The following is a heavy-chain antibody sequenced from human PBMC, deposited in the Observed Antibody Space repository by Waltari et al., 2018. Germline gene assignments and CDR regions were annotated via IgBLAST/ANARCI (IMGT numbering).Heavy chain of an antibody. J-gene: IGHJ4*02. CDR1: GGSISSSSYY. D-gene: IGHD6-13*01. CDR3: ARDTVEGYTDY. Sequence: QLQLQESGPGLVKPSETLSLTCTVSGGSISSSSYYWGWIRQPPGKGLEWIGSIYYSGGTYYNPSLKGRVTISVDTSKNQFSLKLSSVTAADTAVYYCARDTVEGYTDYWGQGTLVTVSS. V-gene: IGHV4-39*07. CDR2: IYYSGGT.